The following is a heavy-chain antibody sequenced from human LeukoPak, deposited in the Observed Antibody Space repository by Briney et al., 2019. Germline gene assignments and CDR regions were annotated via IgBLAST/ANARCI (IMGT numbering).Heavy chain of an antibody. J-gene: IGHJ4*02. Sequence: PGGSLRLSCAASGFTVSNKYMTWVRQAPGKGLEWVSAISGSGGSTYYADSVKGRFTISRDNSKNTLYLQMNSLRAEDTAVYYCAKDLTYSGELPHDYWGQGTLVTVSS. CDR2: ISGSGGST. CDR1: GFTVSNKY. V-gene: IGHV3-23*01. D-gene: IGHD1-26*01. CDR3: AKDLTYSGELPHDY.